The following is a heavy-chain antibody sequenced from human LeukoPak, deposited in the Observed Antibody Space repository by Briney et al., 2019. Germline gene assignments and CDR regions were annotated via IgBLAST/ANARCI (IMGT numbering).Heavy chain of an antibody. CDR3: AKAHYCSSTSCLDAFDI. J-gene: IGHJ3*02. Sequence: GGSLRLSCAASGFTLSSYAMSWVRHAPGKGLEWVSAISGSGGRTSYTDSVKGRFTISRDNSKNTLYLQMNSLRAEDTAVYYCAKAHYCSSTSCLDAFDIWGQGTMVTVSS. CDR2: ISGSGGRT. CDR1: GFTLSSYA. V-gene: IGHV3-23*01. D-gene: IGHD2-2*01.